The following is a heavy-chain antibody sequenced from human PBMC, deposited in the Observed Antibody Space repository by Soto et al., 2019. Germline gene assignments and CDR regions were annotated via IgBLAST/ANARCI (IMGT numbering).Heavy chain of an antibody. CDR2: ISSSSSYI. D-gene: IGHD2-21*02. CDR1: GFTFSSYS. CDR3: ASADAYCGGDCRVAFDI. V-gene: IGHV3-21*01. J-gene: IGHJ3*02. Sequence: GGSLRLSCAASGFTFSSYSMNWVRQAPGKGLEWVSSISSSSSYIYYADSVKGRFTISRDNAKNSLYLQMNSLRAGDTAVYYCASADAYCGGDCRVAFDIWGQGTMVTVSS.